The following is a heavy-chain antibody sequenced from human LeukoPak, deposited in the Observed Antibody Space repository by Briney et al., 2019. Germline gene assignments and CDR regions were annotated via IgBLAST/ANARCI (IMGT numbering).Heavy chain of an antibody. J-gene: IGHJ4*02. CDR2: ISGSGGST. D-gene: IGHD2-21*01. CDR3: AKFLPTHIVVANYYFDY. Sequence: PGGSLRLSCAGSGFTFSSYAMSWVRQAPGKGLEWVSAISGSGGSTYYADSVKGRFTISRDNSKNTLYLQMNSLRAEDTAVYYCAKFLPTHIVVANYYFDYWGQGTLVTVSS. CDR1: GFTFSSYA. V-gene: IGHV3-23*01.